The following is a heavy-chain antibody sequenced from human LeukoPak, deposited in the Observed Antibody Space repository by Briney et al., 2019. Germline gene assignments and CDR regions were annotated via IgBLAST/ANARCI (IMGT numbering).Heavy chain of an antibody. CDR3: ARDLKISGYSSSWIY. CDR1: GFTFSSYS. Sequence: GGSLRLSCAASGFTFSSYSMNWVRQAPGKGLEWVSSISSSSSYIYYADSVKGRFTISRDNAKNSLYLQMNSLRAEDTAVYYCARDLKISGYSSSWIYWGQGTLVTVSS. J-gene: IGHJ4*02. D-gene: IGHD6-13*01. V-gene: IGHV3-21*01. CDR2: ISSSSSYI.